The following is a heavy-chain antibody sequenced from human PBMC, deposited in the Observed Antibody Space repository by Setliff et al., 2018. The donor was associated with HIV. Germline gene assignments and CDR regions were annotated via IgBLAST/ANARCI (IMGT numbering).Heavy chain of an antibody. Sequence: GGSLRLSCAASGFTFSSAWMSWVRQAPGKGLEWVSSTSSSSSYIYYADSVKGRFTISRDNAQNSLYLQMNSLRAEDTAVYYCARPRTGYYYMDVWGKGTTVTVSS. CDR1: GFTFSSAW. CDR2: TSSSSSYI. CDR3: ARPRTGYYYMDV. J-gene: IGHJ6*03. D-gene: IGHD3-9*01. V-gene: IGHV3-21*01.